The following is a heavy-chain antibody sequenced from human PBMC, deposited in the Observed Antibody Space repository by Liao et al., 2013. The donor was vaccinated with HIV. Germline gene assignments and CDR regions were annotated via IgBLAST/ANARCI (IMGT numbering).Heavy chain of an antibody. CDR2: ISHRGST. D-gene: IGHD1-7*01. Sequence: QLQLQESGSGLVKPSQTLSLSCAVSGGSISSGGYSWNWIRQPPGKGLEWIGYISHRGSTSYNPSLKNQVTISMDRSKNQFSLNLSSVTAADTAVYYCARDREDWNYGHYYYYMDVWGKGTTVTVSS. J-gene: IGHJ6*03. CDR1: GGSISSGGYS. V-gene: IGHV4-30-2*01. CDR3: ARDREDWNYGHYYYYMDV.